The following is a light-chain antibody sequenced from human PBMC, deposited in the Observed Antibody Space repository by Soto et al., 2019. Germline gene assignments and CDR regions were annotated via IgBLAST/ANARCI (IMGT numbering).Light chain of an antibody. Sequence: QSALTQPASVSGSPGQSITISCTGTSSDVGGYDYVSWYQHHPGKAPKLMIYDVSNRPSGVSSRFYGSRSGNTASLTISGLQAEDEADYYCKSRTTRNTLVFGGGTKLTVL. J-gene: IGLJ3*02. CDR3: KSRTTRNTLV. CDR1: SSDVGGYDY. CDR2: DVS. V-gene: IGLV2-14*01.